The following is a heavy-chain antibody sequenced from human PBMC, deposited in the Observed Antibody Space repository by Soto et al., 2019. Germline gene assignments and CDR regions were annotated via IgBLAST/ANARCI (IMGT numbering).Heavy chain of an antibody. Sequence: GGSLRLSCAASGFTFSSFAMSWVRPAPGKGLDWVSAISGSGGSTYSADSVKGRFTISRDNSKNTLYLQMSSLRAEDTAVYYCARGFSAGKGSTPDFWGQGSLVTVSS. J-gene: IGHJ4*02. CDR3: ARGFSAGKGSTPDF. CDR2: ISGSGGST. D-gene: IGHD6-13*01. CDR1: GFTFSSFA. V-gene: IGHV3-23*01.